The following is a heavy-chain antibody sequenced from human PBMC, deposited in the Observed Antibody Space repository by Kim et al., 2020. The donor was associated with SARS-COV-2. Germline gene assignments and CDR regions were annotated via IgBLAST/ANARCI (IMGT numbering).Heavy chain of an antibody. CDR3: ARGRGFGN. J-gene: IGHJ5*02. CDR1: GGSVSSGSYY. Sequence: SETLSLTCTVSGGSVSSGSYYWSWIRQPPGKGLEWIGYIYYSGSTNYNPSLKSRVTISVDTSKNQFSLKLSSVTAADSAVYYCARGRGFGNWGQGTLVTVSS. V-gene: IGHV4-61*01. CDR2: IYYSGST.